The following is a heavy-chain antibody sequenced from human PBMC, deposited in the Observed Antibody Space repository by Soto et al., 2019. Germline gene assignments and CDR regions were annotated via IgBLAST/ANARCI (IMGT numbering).Heavy chain of an antibody. V-gene: IGHV1-18*01. D-gene: IGHD3-9*01. CDR1: GYTFTSYG. CDR2: ISAYNSNT. Sequence: GASVKVSCKASGYTFTSYGISWVRQAPGQGLEWMGWISAYNSNTNYAQKLQGRVTMTTDTSTSTAYMELRSLRSDDTAVYSCARDLGRLTIYRTWFDPWGQGTPVTVSS. J-gene: IGHJ5*02. CDR3: ARDLGRLTIYRTWFDP.